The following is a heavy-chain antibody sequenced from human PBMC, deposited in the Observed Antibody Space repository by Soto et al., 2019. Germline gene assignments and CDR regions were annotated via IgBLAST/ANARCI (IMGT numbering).Heavy chain of an antibody. CDR2: IYWDDDK. V-gene: IGHV2-5*02. J-gene: IGHJ4*02. Sequence: SGPTLVNPTQTLTLTCTFSGFSLSTSGVGVGWIRQPPGKALEWLALIYWDDDKRYSPSLKSRLTITKDTSKNQVVLTMTNMDPVDTATYYCAHTDWLWEQRLVHRLFDYWGQGTLVTVSS. CDR3: AHTDWLWEQRLVHRLFDY. CDR1: GFSLSTSGVG. D-gene: IGHD6-13*01.